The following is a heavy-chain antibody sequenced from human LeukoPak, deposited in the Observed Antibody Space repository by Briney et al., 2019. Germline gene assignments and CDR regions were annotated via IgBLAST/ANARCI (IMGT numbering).Heavy chain of an antibody. D-gene: IGHD6-13*01. CDR2: MNPNSGNT. J-gene: IGHJ6*03. Sequence: ASVKVSCKASGYTFTSYDINWVRQATGQGLGWMGWMNPNSGNTGYAQKFQGRVTITRNTSISTAYMELSSLRSEDTAVYYCARGPYSSSWYRVNYYYYMDVWGKGTTVTVSS. CDR1: GYTFTSYD. V-gene: IGHV1-8*03. CDR3: ARGPYSSSWYRVNYYYYMDV.